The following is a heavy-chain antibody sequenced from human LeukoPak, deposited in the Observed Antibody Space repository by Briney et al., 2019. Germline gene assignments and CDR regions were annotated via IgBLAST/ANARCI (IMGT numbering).Heavy chain of an antibody. V-gene: IGHV1-8*01. CDR1: GYMFTSYD. Sequence: ASVKVSCKGSGYMFTSYDINWVRQAPGQGLEWMGWISPRTGDRGYAQKFQGRVTITRNTSINTAYMELSSLRSEDTAVYYCARGAQKRVVTNDFDFWGQGTLVTVSS. J-gene: IGHJ4*02. CDR3: ARGAQKRVVTNDFDF. CDR2: ISPRTGDR. D-gene: IGHD3-3*01.